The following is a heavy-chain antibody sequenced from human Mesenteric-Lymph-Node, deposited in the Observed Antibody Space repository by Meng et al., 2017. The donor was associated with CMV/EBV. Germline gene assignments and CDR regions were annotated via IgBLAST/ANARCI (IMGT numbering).Heavy chain of an antibody. J-gene: IGHJ2*01. CDR2: ISSSSSYI. CDR1: GFTFSSYS. CDR3: ARSITMVRGVKYFDL. V-gene: IGHV3-21*01. D-gene: IGHD3-10*01. Sequence: GESLKISCAASGFTFSSYSMNWVRQAPGKGLEWVSSISSSSSYIYYADSVKGRFTISRDNAKNSLYLQMNSLRAEDTAVYYCARSITMVRGVKYFDLWGRGTLVTVSS.